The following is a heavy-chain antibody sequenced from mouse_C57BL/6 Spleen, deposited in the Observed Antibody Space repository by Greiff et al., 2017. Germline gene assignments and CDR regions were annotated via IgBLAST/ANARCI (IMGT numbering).Heavy chain of an antibody. CDR1: GYTFTDYE. Sequence: QVQLKQSGAELVRPGASVTLSCKASGYTFTDYEMHWVKQTPVHGLEWIGAIDPETGGTAYNQKFKGKAILTADKSSSTAYMELRSLTSEDSAVYYCTRRMDYDYPYFDYWGQGTTLTVSS. V-gene: IGHV1-15*01. J-gene: IGHJ2*01. CDR2: IDPETGGT. CDR3: TRRMDYDYPYFDY. D-gene: IGHD2-4*01.